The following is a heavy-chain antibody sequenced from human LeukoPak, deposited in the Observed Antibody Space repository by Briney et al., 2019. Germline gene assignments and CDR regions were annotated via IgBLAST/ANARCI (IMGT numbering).Heavy chain of an antibody. CDR1: GGTFSSYA. D-gene: IGHD2-21*02. J-gene: IGHJ3*02. V-gene: IGHV1-69*05. CDR2: IIPIFGTA. Sequence: SVKVSCKASGGTFSSYAISWVRQAPGQGLEWMGRIIPIFGTANYAQKFQSRVTITTDESTSTAYMELSSLRSEDTAVYYCASVRGPYCGGDCYSGDAFDIWGQGTMVTVSS. CDR3: ASVRGPYCGGDCYSGDAFDI.